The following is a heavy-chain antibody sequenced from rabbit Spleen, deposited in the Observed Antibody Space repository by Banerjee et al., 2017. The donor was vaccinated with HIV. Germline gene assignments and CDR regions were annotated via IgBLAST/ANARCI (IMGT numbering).Heavy chain of an antibody. CDR2: IDTNDGDT. J-gene: IGHJ4*01. CDR3: ARDLVAVIGWNFNL. Sequence: EESGGGLVKPGASLTLTCKASGFSFNSGYDMCWVRQAPGKGLEWIACIDTNDGDTDYANWPKGRFTISKTSSTTVTLQMTSLTAADTATYFCARDLVAVIGWNFNLWGQGTLVTVS. D-gene: IGHD1-1*01. CDR1: GFSFNSGYD. V-gene: IGHV1S40*01.